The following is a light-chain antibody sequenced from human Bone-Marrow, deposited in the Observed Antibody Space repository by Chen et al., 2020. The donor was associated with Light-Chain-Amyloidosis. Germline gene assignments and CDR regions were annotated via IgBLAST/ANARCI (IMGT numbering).Light chain of an antibody. CDR2: RDT. V-gene: IGLV3-25*03. Sequence: SYELTQPPSVSVSPGQTAMITCSGDDLPTKYAYWYRQTPGQARVLVIHRDTERPSGISERFSGASSGTTATLTISGVQAEDEADYHCQSADSSGTYEVIFGGGTKLTVL. CDR1: DLPTKY. CDR3: QSADSSGTYEVI. J-gene: IGLJ2*01.